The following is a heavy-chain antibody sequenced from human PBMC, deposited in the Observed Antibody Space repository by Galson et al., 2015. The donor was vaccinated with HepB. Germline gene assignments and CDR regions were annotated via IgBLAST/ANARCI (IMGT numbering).Heavy chain of an antibody. D-gene: IGHD1-26*01. J-gene: IGHJ4*02. CDR3: ARAPRKVGATYLPFGEFDY. CDR2: ISYDGSNK. CDR1: GFTFSSYA. Sequence: SLRLSCAASGFTFSSYAMHWVRQAPGKGLEWVAVISYDGSNKYYADSVKGRFTISRDNSKNTLYLQMNSLRAEDTAVYYCARAPRKVGATYLPFGEFDYWGQGTLVTVSS. V-gene: IGHV3-30-3*01.